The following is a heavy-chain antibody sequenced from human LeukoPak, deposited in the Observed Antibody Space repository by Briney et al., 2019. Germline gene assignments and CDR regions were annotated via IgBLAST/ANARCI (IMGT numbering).Heavy chain of an antibody. D-gene: IGHD3-10*01. V-gene: IGHV1-8*03. J-gene: IGHJ4*02. CDR1: GYTFSNYD. CDR3: ARDLIVPDAMTGSGSYSTDY. CDR2: MNPNSGDT. Sequence: ASVKVSCKASGYTFSNYDINWVRQAPGQGLEWMGWMNPNSGDTGYAQKFQGRVSITRNTSISTAYMELSSLRSEDTAVYYCARDLIVPDAMTGSGSYSTDYWGQGTLATVSS.